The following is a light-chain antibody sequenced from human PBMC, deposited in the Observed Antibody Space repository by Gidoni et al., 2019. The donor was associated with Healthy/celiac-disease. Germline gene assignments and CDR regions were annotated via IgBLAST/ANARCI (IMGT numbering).Light chain of an antibody. CDR1: SSDVGSYNL. CDR2: EGS. Sequence: QSALTQPASVSGSPGQTITISCTGTSSDVGSYNLVSWYQQHPGKAPKLMIYEGSKRPSRVSNRFSGSKSGNTASLTISGLQAEDEADYYCCSYAGSSTFNVFGTGTKVTVL. V-gene: IGLV2-23*03. J-gene: IGLJ1*01. CDR3: CSYAGSSTFNV.